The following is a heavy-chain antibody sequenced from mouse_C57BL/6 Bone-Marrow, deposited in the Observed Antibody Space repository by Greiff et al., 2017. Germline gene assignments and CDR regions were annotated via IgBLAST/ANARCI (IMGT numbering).Heavy chain of an antibody. J-gene: IGHJ2*01. V-gene: IGHV14-4*01. Sequence: VQLQQSGAELVRPGASVKLSCTASGFNIKDDYMHWVKQRPEQGLEWIGWIDPENGDTEYASKFQGKATITADTSSNTAYLQLSSLTSEDTAVXYCTTLLRTREYYFDYWGQGTTLTVSA. CDR3: TTLLRTREYYFDY. CDR1: GFNIKDDY. D-gene: IGHD1-1*01. CDR2: IDPENGDT.